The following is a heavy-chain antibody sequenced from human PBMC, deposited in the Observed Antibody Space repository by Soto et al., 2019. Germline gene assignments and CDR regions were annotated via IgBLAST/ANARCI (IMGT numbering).Heavy chain of an antibody. Sequence: SETLSLTCAVYGEPLSNYFWSWIRQPPGKGLEWIGEINHRGSTSNNPSLKSRVTISIDTSKNQFSLKLSSVTAADTAVYYCARARGYHYVWGSYRSPRFDYWGQGTPVTVPS. CDR1: GEPLSNYF. CDR3: ARARGYHYVWGSYRSPRFDY. CDR2: INHRGST. D-gene: IGHD3-16*02. J-gene: IGHJ4*02. V-gene: IGHV4-34*01.